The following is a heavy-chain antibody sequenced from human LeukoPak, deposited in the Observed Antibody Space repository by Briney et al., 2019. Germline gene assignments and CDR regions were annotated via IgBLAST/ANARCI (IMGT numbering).Heavy chain of an antibody. CDR2: INIDGSST. CDR3: ARDGGLYSSGWYENWFDP. V-gene: IGHV3-74*01. J-gene: IGHJ5*02. CDR1: GFTFNSYW. D-gene: IGHD6-19*01. Sequence: GGSLRLSCAASGFTFNSYWMHWVRQAPGKGLVWVSRINIDGSSTNYADSVKGRFTISRDNAKDTLYLQMNSLRAEDTAVYYCARDGGLYSSGWYENWFDPWGQGTLVTVSS.